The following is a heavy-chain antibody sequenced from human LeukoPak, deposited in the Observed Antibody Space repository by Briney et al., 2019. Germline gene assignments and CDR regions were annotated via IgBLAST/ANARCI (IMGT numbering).Heavy chain of an antibody. V-gene: IGHV1-69*04. CDR3: AREGREYYYDSSGQYYFDY. CDR1: GGTFSSYA. Sequence: SVKVSCKASGGTFSSYAISWVRQAPGQGLEWMGRIIPIFGIANYAQKFQGRVTITADKSTSTVYMELSSLRSEDTAVYYCAREGREYYYDSSGQYYFDYWGQGTLVTVSS. CDR2: IIPIFGIA. J-gene: IGHJ4*02. D-gene: IGHD3-22*01.